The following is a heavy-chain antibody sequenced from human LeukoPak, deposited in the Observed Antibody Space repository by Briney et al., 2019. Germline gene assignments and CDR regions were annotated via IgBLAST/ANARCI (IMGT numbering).Heavy chain of an antibody. V-gene: IGHV4-59*01. J-gene: IGHJ4*02. CDR2: IYYSGST. D-gene: IGHD6-13*01. Sequence: SETLSLTCTVSGGSISSYYWSWLRQPPGKGLEWIGYIYYSGSTNYNPSLKSRVTISVDTSKNQFSLKLSSVTAADTAVYYCARGRYSSSWSWDYWGQGTLVTVSS. CDR1: GGSISSYY. CDR3: ARGRYSSSWSWDY.